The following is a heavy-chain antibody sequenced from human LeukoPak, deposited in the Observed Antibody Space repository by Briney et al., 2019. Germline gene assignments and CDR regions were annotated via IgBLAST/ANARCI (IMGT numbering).Heavy chain of an antibody. CDR3: ARRTFGGVIKY. D-gene: IGHD3-16*02. CDR1: GGSFTGYY. J-gene: IGHJ4*02. V-gene: IGHV4-34*01. CDR2: MTHSGST. Sequence: SETLSLTCAVHGGSFTGYYRSGIRQPPGKGLEWIGKMTHSGSTNYNPSLKSRVTISVDTSKNQFSLKLSSVTVADTAVYYCARRTFGGVIKYWGQGILVTVSS.